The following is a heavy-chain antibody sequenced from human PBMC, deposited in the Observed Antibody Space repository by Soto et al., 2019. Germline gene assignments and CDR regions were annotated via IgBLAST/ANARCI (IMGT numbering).Heavy chain of an antibody. Sequence: GGSLRLSCAASGYTFSSYGMHWVRQAPGKGLEWVAVIWYDGSNKYYADSVKGRFTISRDNSRNTLYLQMNSLRAEDTAVYYCARDGRLGDSSGYWFDYWGQGTLVTVSS. CDR1: GYTFSSYG. J-gene: IGHJ4*02. CDR2: IWYDGSNK. D-gene: IGHD3-22*01. CDR3: ARDGRLGDSSGYWFDY. V-gene: IGHV3-33*01.